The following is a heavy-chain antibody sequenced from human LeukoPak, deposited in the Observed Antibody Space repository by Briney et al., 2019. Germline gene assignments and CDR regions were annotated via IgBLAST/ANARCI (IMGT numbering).Heavy chain of an antibody. CDR1: GFTFSSYA. CDR2: ISGSGAST. V-gene: IGHV3-23*01. D-gene: IGHD3-16*01. J-gene: IGHJ4*02. CDR3: AKGTGGARAYFFDY. Sequence: PGGSLRLSCAASGFTFSSYAMSWVRQAPGKGLEWVSAISGSGASTYYADSVKGRFTISRDSSKNTLYLQMNSLIAEDTAVYYCAKGTGGARAYFFDYWGQGTLVTVSS.